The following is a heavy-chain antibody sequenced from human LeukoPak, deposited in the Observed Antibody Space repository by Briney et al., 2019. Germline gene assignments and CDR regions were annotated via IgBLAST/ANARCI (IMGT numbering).Heavy chain of an antibody. CDR3: ARDRAALQDWVEFDP. V-gene: IGHV3-66*03. J-gene: IGHJ5*02. CDR1: GFRFSDYY. CDR2: IRDSGEA. D-gene: IGHD3/OR15-3a*01. Sequence: PGGSLRLSSAVSGFRFSDYYMSWVRQAPGKGLEWVGLIRDSGEAFYADFVRGRFVISRDESENTLYLQMNSLRVEDTAVYFCARDRAALQDWVEFDPWGQGTPVIVSS.